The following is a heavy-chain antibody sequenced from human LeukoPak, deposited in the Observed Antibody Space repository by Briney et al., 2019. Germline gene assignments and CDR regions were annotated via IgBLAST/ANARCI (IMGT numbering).Heavy chain of an antibody. CDR1: GGSTTIADYW. Sequence: PSETLSLTCTVSGGSTTIADYWWGWIRQPPGKGLEWIGSIYYSGSTYYNPSLKSRVTISVDTSKNQFSLKLSSVTAADTAVYFCARLYYYGSGSYYRDYWGQGTLVTVSS. CDR3: ARLYYYGSGSYYRDY. J-gene: IGHJ4*02. V-gene: IGHV4-39*01. CDR2: IYYSGST. D-gene: IGHD3-10*01.